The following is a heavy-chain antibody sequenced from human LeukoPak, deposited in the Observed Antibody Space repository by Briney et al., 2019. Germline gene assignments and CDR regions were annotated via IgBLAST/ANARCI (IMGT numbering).Heavy chain of an antibody. CDR3: ARAGSGWYEIDS. D-gene: IGHD6-19*01. J-gene: IGHJ4*02. CDR2: IWSDGSNK. V-gene: IGHV3-33*01. Sequence: GGSLRLSCAASRFTFNSYAMHWVRQVPGKGLDWVALIWSDGSNKYYADSVKGRFTISRDISKNTLYLQMNSLRAEDTALYYCARAGSGWYEIDSWGQGTLVTVSS. CDR1: RFTFNSYA.